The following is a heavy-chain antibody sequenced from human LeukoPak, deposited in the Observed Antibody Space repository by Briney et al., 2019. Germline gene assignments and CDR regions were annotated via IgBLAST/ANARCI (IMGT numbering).Heavy chain of an antibody. CDR3: ARNYDILTGYPYYFDY. V-gene: IGHV3-74*01. CDR1: GFTFSSYW. J-gene: IGHJ4*02. D-gene: IGHD3-9*01. Sequence: TGGSLRLSCAASGFTFSSYWMHWVRQAPGKGLVWVSRVNNDGSSTSYADSAKGRFTISRDNAKNTLYLQMNSLRAEDTAVYYCARNYDILTGYPYYFDYWGQGTLVTVSS. CDR2: VNNDGSST.